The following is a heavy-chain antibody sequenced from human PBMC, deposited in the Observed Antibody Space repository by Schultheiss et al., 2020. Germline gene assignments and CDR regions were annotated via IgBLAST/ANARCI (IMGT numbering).Heavy chain of an antibody. Sequence: SETLSLTCTVSGGSISSYYWSWIRQPPGKGLEWIGYIYYSGSTNYNPSLKSRVTISVDTSKNQFSLKLSSVTAADTAVYYCARDPITMVRGVSDYWGQGTLVTVSS. V-gene: IGHV4-59*12. CDR3: ARDPITMVRGVSDY. D-gene: IGHD3-10*01. CDR2: IYYSGST. CDR1: GGSISSYY. J-gene: IGHJ4*02.